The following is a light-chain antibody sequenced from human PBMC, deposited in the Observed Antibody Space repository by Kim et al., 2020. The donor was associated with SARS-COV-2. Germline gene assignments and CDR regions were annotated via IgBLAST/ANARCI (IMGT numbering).Light chain of an antibody. CDR2: SNN. CDR3: QSFDTNLIAYV. CDR1: SSNIGAGSD. Sequence: QSVLTQPPSVSGAPGQWVTISCTGSSSNIGAGSDVHWYQQLPGTAPKLVIYSNNDRRSGVPDRFSAYKSGTSASLAITGLQAEDEADYYCQSFDTNLIAYVFGTGTKLTVL. V-gene: IGLV1-40*01. J-gene: IGLJ1*01.